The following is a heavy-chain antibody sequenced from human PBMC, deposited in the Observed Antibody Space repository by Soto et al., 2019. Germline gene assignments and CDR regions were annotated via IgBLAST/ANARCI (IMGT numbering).Heavy chain of an antibody. J-gene: IGHJ5*02. CDR3: ARDVLGASNYNH. CDR1: VFTFSSYE. CDR2: ISSSGATI. D-gene: IGHD4-4*01. Sequence: LRLSFAASVFTFSSYEMNWVRQAPGKGLEWVSYISSSGATIYYADSVKGRFTVSRDNAKNSLYLQMNSLRAEDTAVYYCARDVLGASNYNHWGQGTLVPVSS. V-gene: IGHV3-48*03.